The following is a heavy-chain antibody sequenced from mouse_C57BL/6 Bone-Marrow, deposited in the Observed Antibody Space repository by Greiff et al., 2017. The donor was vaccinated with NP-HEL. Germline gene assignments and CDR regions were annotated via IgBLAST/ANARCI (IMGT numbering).Heavy chain of an antibody. Sequence: QVQLQQPGAELVKPGASVKMSCKASGYTFTSYWITWVKQRPGQGLEWIGDIYPGSGSTNYNQKFKSKAILTVDTSSSTAYMQLSSLTSEDSAVYSCARGDIYCDNYGCAMDYWGKGTSVTVSS. CDR1: GYTFTSYW. CDR2: IYPGSGST. V-gene: IGHV1-55*01. J-gene: IGHJ4*01. D-gene: IGHD2-1*01. CDR3: ARGDIYCDNYGCAMDY.